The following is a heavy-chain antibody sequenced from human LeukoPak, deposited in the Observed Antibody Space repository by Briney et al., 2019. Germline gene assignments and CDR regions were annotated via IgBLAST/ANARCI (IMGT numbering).Heavy chain of an antibody. V-gene: IGHV3-30*04. CDR1: GFIFSTYA. Sequence: GTSLRLSCEASGFIFSTYAFHWVRQAPGKGPEWMAFITYDGSDTYFADSVKGRFTLSRDNSKNALYLQMNSLRTADTAVYYCARPGGYAFDIWGQGTMVTVSS. D-gene: IGHD3-10*01. J-gene: IGHJ3*02. CDR3: ARPGGYAFDI. CDR2: ITYDGSDT.